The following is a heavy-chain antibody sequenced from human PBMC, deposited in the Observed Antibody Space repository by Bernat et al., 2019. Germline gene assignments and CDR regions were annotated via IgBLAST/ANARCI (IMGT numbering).Heavy chain of an antibody. J-gene: IGHJ4*02. V-gene: IGHV4-59*01. CDR2: IYYSGST. CDR1: GGSISSYY. CDR3: ASSFDCSSTSCYAFDY. Sequence: QVQLQESGPGLVKPSETLSLTCTVSGGSISSYYWSWIRQPPGKGLEWIGYIYYSGSTNYNPSLKSRVTISVDTSKNQFSLKLSSVTAADTAVYYCASSFDCSSTSCYAFDYWGQGTLVTVSS. D-gene: IGHD2-2*01.